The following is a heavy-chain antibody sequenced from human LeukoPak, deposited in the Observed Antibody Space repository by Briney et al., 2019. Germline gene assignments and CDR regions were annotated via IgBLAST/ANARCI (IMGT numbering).Heavy chain of an antibody. CDR2: ISGSGGTT. D-gene: IGHD4-17*01. Sequence: GSLRLSCAASGFTFSSYVMSWVRQAPGKGLDWVSVISGSGGTTYYADSVKGRFTISRDNSKNTLYLQMNSLRAEDTAIYYCAKDSSTTVTTKGGPRRSFDYWGPGTLVTVSS. J-gene: IGHJ4*02. V-gene: IGHV3-23*01. CDR1: GFTFSSYV. CDR3: AKDSSTTVTTKGGPRRSFDY.